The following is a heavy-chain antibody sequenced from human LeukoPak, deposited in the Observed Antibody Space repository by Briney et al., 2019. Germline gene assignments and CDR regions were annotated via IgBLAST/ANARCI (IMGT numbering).Heavy chain of an antibody. Sequence: PSETLSLTCTVSGGFISGHYWSWIRQPPGKGLEWIGYIYYNADTNYNPSVKSRVTISLDKSKNYLSLKLTSATAADTAIYYCAGHIRLGGWFGPWGQGTLVTVSS. J-gene: IGHJ5*02. CDR3: AGHIRLGGWFGP. CDR2: IYYNADT. CDR1: GGFISGHY. D-gene: IGHD3-16*01. V-gene: IGHV4-59*08.